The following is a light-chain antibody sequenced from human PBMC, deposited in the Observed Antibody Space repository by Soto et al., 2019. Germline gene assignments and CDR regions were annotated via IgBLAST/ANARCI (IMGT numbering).Light chain of an antibody. CDR1: QSISSW. V-gene: IGKV1-5*01. J-gene: IGKJ1*01. Sequence: DIQMTQSPSTLSASVGDRVTITCRASQSISSWLAWYQQKPGKAPKLLIYDASSLESGVPSRFSGSRSGTEFTLTISSLQPDDFATYYCQQYNGYLTWTFGQGTKVDVK. CDR3: QQYNGYLTWT. CDR2: DAS.